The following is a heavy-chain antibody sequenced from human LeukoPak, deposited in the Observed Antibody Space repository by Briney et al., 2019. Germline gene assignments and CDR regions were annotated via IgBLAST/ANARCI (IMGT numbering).Heavy chain of an antibody. V-gene: IGHV3-9*01. J-gene: IGHJ4*02. CDR1: GFAFDDYA. CDR3: AKESSGVAVAGTNYFDY. Sequence: GGSLRLSCAASGFAFDDYAMHWVRQAPGKGLEWVSGISWNSGSIGYADSVKGRFTISRDNAKNSLYLQMNSLRAEDTALYYCAKESSGVAVAGTNYFDYWGQGTLVTVSS. CDR2: ISWNSGSI. D-gene: IGHD6-19*01.